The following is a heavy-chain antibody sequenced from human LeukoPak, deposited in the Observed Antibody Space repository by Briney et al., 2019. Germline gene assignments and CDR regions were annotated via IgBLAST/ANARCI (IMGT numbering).Heavy chain of an antibody. Sequence: GGSLRLSCAASGFTFSSYSMNWVRQAPGEGLEWVSSISSSSSYIYYADSVKGRFTISRDNAKNSLYLQMNSLRAEDTAVNYCARNIAAAGTVYYYYYYMDVWGTGTTVTVSS. CDR1: GFTFSSYS. D-gene: IGHD6-13*01. CDR2: ISSSSSYI. CDR3: ARNIAAAGTVYYYYYYMDV. V-gene: IGHV3-21*01. J-gene: IGHJ6*03.